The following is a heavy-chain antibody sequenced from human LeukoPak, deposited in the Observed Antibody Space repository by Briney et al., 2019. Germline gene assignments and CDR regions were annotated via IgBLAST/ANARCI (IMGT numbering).Heavy chain of an antibody. J-gene: IGHJ3*02. CDR1: GFTFSSSA. Sequence: QPGGSLRLSCAASGFTFSSSATHWVRQAPGKGLEWVALISYDGSNKYCTDSVKGRFIISRDNSKNTLYVQMNSLRPEDTAVYYCARDPKGGFSYGWGAFDIWGQGTVVTVSS. CDR3: ARDPKGGFSYGWGAFDI. V-gene: IGHV3-30-3*01. D-gene: IGHD5-18*01. CDR2: ISYDGSNK.